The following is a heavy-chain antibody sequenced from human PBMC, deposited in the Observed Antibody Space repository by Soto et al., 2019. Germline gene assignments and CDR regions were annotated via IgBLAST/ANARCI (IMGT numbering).Heavy chain of an antibody. J-gene: IGHJ4*02. D-gene: IGHD3-22*01. Sequence: QVQLVQSGAEVKKPGASVKVSCKASGYTFTSYAMHWVRQAPGQRLEWMGWINAGNGNTKYSQKFQGRVTITRDTSASTAYMELSSLRSEDTAVYYCARDMDSGYLFGVLYYWGQGTLVTVSS. V-gene: IGHV1-3*01. CDR2: INAGNGNT. CDR3: ARDMDSGYLFGVLYY. CDR1: GYTFTSYA.